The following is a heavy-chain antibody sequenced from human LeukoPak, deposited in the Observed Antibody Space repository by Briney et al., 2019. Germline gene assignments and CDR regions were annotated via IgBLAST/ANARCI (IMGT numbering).Heavy chain of an antibody. J-gene: IGHJ4*02. CDR1: GYSFTNYW. Sequence: GESLKISCKGSGYSFTNYWIGWVRQMPGKGLEWMGIIYPGDSDTRYSPSFQGQVTISADKSISTAYLQWSSLKASDTAMYYCARRRIYYDSSGTLFDYWGQGTLVTVSS. CDR2: IYPGDSDT. V-gene: IGHV5-51*01. CDR3: ARRRIYYDSSGTLFDY. D-gene: IGHD3-22*01.